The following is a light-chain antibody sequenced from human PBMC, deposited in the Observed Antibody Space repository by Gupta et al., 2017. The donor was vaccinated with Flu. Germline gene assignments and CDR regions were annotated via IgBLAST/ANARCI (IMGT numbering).Light chain of an antibody. J-gene: IGKJ4*01. CDR2: GAS. V-gene: IGKV3-20*01. CDR1: QSVSSSY. Sequence: EMVLTQSPGTLSLCPGERATLSCRASQSVSSSYLAWYQQKPGQAPRLLIYGASSRATDIPDRFSGSGSGTDFTLTISRLEPEDFAVYYCQQYGSSPLTFGGGTKVEIK. CDR3: QQYGSSPLT.